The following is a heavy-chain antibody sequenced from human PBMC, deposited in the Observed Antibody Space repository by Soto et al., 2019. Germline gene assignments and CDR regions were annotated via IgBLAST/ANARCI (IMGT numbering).Heavy chain of an antibody. D-gene: IGHD3-3*01. V-gene: IGHV1-3*01. J-gene: IGHJ4*02. CDR3: ARDQRRDYDFWSGYFQGFDN. Sequence: QVQLVQSGSEVKKPGASVKVSCKASGYTFSMYVIHWVRQAPGQRPEWMGWINVANGNTKTSQKFLGRVTFTRDTSASTVYMELTSLGSEDAAVYYCARDQRRDYDFWSGYFQGFDNWGQGTLVTVSS. CDR1: GYTFSMYV. CDR2: INVANGNT.